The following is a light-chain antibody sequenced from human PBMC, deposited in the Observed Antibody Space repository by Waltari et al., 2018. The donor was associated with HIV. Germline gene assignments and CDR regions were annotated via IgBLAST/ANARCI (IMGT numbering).Light chain of an antibody. Sequence: QSALTQPASVSRSPVQSITISCTGTSSDVGGYDYVSWYPQHPGKAPKLMISDVINRPSEGSNRFSGSKSGTTASLTNSGLQGEGEADYYCSAYTRGTSLRVFGTGTTVTVL. CDR3: SAYTRGTSLRV. J-gene: IGLJ1*01. CDR2: DVI. V-gene: IGLV2-14*01. CDR1: SSDVGGYDY.